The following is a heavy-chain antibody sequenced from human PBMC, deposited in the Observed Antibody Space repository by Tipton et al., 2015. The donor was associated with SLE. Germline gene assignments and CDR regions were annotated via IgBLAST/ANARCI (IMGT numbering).Heavy chain of an antibody. D-gene: IGHD1-1*01. V-gene: IGHV4-34*01. CDR2: IYYSGST. J-gene: IGHJ4*02. CDR1: GGSFSGYY. Sequence: TLSLTCAVYGGSFSGYYWSWIRQPPGKGLEWIGSIYYSGSTYYNPSLKSRVTISVDTSKNQFSLKLSSVTAADTAVYYCARAGRAWNLFDYWGQGTLVTVSS. CDR3: ARAGRAWNLFDY.